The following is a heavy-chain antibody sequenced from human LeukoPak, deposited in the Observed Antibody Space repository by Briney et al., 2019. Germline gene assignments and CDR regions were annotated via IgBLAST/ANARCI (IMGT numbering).Heavy chain of an antibody. D-gene: IGHD6-13*01. CDR2: IYHSGST. Sequence: SETLSLTCTVSGYSISSGYYWGWIRQPPGKGLEWIGSIYHSGSTYYNPSLKSRVTISVDTSKNQFSLKLSSVTAADTAVYYCARCGDSSSWESDPYYYYGMDVWGQGTTVTVSS. V-gene: IGHV4-38-2*02. CDR3: ARCGDSSSWESDPYYYYGMDV. CDR1: GYSISSGYY. J-gene: IGHJ6*02.